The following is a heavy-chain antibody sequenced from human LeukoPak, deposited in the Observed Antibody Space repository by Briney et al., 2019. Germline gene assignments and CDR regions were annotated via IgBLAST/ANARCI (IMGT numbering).Heavy chain of an antibody. CDR2: IRYDAVNK. J-gene: IGHJ4*02. CDR3: AKTFYDFWSGYLLDY. Sequence: GGSLRLSCTASGFTFSHYGMHWVRQAPGKGLQWVSFIRYDAVNKYYSDSVKGRFTISRDNSKNTLYLQMNSLRPEDTAVYYCAKTFYDFWSGYLLDYWGQGTLVTVSS. V-gene: IGHV3-30*02. D-gene: IGHD3-3*01. CDR1: GFTFSHYG.